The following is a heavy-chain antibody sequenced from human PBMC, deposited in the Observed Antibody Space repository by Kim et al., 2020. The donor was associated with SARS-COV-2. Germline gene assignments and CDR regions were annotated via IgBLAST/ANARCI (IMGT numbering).Heavy chain of an antibody. J-gene: IGHJ3*02. CDR1: GGSFSGYY. D-gene: IGHD2-8*02. Sequence: SETLSLTCAVYGGSFSGYYWSWIRQPPGKGLEWIGEINHSVSTNYNPSLNSRVTISVATSKTHFSLTLSSVTAPATPVYFFAICLPTGAAFVI. V-gene: IGHV4-34*01. CDR3: AICLPTGAAFVI. CDR2: INHSVST.